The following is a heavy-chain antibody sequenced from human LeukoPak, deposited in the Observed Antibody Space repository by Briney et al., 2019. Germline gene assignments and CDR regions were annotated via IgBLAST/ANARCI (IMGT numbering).Heavy chain of an antibody. D-gene: IGHD6-13*01. CDR2: IYTSGST. J-gene: IGHJ4*02. Sequence: SSETLPLTCTVSGGSITNYYWSWIRQPAGKGLEWIGRIYTSGSTNYNPSLKSRVTISVDTSKNQFSLKLSSVTAADTAVYYCARGRQQHGIWGQGTLVTVSS. CDR3: ARGRQQHGI. V-gene: IGHV4-4*07. CDR1: GGSITNYY.